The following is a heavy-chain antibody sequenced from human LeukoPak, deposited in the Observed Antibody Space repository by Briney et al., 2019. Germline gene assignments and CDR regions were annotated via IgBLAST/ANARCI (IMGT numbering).Heavy chain of an antibody. D-gene: IGHD5-18*01. CDR2: IIPIFGTA. Sequence: ASVKVSCKASGGTFSSYAISWVRQAPGQGLEWMGRIIPIFGTANYAQKFQGRVTITTDESTSTAYMELSSLGSEDTAVYYCAREAAMGDYYYYYMDVWGKGTTVTVSS. CDR1: GGTFSSYA. J-gene: IGHJ6*03. CDR3: AREAAMGDYYYYYMDV. V-gene: IGHV1-69*05.